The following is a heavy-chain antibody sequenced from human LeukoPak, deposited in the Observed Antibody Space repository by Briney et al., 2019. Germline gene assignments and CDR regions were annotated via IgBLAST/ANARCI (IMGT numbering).Heavy chain of an antibody. V-gene: IGHV4-4*07. D-gene: IGHD2/OR15-2a*01. CDR2: INTSGTT. Sequence: SETLSLTCTVSGGSFSGHYWSWIRQPAGKEPEWMGRINTSGTTRYDPSLKSRVTMSVDTSKNQFSLKLTSVTAADTAVYYCARGLSASYDFNWFDSWGQGTLVTVSS. CDR3: ARGLSASYDFNWFDS. CDR1: GGSFSGHY. J-gene: IGHJ5*01.